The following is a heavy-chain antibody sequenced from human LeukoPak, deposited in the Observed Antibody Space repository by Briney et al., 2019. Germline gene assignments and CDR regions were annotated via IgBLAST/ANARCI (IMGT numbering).Heavy chain of an antibody. J-gene: IGHJ6*03. D-gene: IGHD6-6*01. CDR1: GFTFSSYA. Sequence: GGSLRLSCAASGFTFSSYAMSWVRQAPGKGLEWVSAISGSGGSTYYADSVKGRFTISRDNSKNTLYLQMNSLRSEDTAVYSCARDKSIVGPAGYMDVWGKGTTVTVSS. V-gene: IGHV3-23*01. CDR3: ARDKSIVGPAGYMDV. CDR2: ISGSGGST.